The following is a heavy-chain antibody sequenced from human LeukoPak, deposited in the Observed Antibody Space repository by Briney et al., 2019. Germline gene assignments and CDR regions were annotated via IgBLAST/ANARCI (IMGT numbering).Heavy chain of an antibody. J-gene: IGHJ5*02. CDR2: IYYSGST. V-gene: IGHV4-30-4*01. CDR1: GGSISSGDYY. CDR3: ARDSSARPETNWFDP. D-gene: IGHD6-6*01. Sequence: SETLSLTCTVSGGSISSGDYYWSWIRQPPGKGLEWIGYIYYSGSTYYNPSLKSRVTISVDTSKNQFSLKLSSVTAADTAVYYCARDSSARPETNWFDPWGQGTLVTVSS.